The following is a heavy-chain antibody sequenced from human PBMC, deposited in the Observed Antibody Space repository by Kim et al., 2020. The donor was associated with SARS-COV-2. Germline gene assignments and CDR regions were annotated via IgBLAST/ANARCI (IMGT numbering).Heavy chain of an antibody. CDR3: ARPSHPSGLVHADDAFDI. D-gene: IGHD6-19*01. CDR2: INHSGST. CDR1: GGSFSGYY. J-gene: IGHJ3*02. Sequence: SETLSLTCAVYGGSFSGYYWSWIRQPPGKGLEWIGEINHSGSTNYNPSLKSRVTISVDTSKNQFSLKLSSVTAADTAVYYCARPSHPSGLVHADDAFDIWGQGTMVTVSS. V-gene: IGHV4-34*01.